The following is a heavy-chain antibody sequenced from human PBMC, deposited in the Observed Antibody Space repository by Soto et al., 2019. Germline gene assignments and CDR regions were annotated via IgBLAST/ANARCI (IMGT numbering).Heavy chain of an antibody. CDR2: ISGSGGTT. D-gene: IGHD3-10*01. J-gene: IGHJ6*02. V-gene: IGHV3-23*01. CDR3: AKEKRYGSGSIHYYGRDV. Sequence: GGSLRLSCAASGFTFSSYAMSWVRQAPGKGLEWVSTISGSGGTTYYADSVKGRFTISRDNSKNTLYLQMNSLRAEDTAVYYCAKEKRYGSGSIHYYGRDVWGQGTTVTVSS. CDR1: GFTFSSYA.